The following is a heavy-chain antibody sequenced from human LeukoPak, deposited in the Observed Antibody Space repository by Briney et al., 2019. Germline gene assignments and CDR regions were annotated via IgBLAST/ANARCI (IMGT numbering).Heavy chain of an antibody. CDR1: GGSISSGAYF. CDR2: IYYSGTN. CDR3: AREAYDSSGDRYFQH. D-gene: IGHD3-22*01. V-gene: IGHV4-31*03. J-gene: IGHJ1*01. Sequence: SETLSLTCTVSGGSISSGAYFWSWIRQHPGRGLDWIGFIYYSGTNYYDPYLESRVIISVDTSKNQFSPKLSSVAPADTGVYYSAREAYDSSGDRYFQHWGQGTLVTVS.